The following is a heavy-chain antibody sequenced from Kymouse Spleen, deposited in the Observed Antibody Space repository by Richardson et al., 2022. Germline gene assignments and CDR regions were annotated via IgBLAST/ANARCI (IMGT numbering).Heavy chain of an antibody. CDR1: GGSFSGYY. Sequence: QVQLQQWGAGLLKPSETLSLTCAVYGGSFSGYYWSWIRQPPGKGLEWIGEINHSGSTNYNPSLKSRVTISVDTSKNQFSLKLSSVTAADTAVYYCARDITGTTGYYYGMDVWGQGTTVTVSS. J-gene: IGHJ6*02. CDR3: ARDITGTTGYYYGMDV. V-gene: IGHV4-34*01. D-gene: IGHD1-7*01. CDR2: INHSGST.